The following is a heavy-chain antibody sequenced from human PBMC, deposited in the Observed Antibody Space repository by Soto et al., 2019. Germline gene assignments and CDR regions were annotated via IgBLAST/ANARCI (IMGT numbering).Heavy chain of an antibody. CDR1: GGSISSYY. V-gene: IGHV4-59*07. Sequence: SDTLSLTCTVSGGSISSYYWSWIRQPPGKGLEWIGYIYYSGSTNYNPSLKSRVTISVDTSKNQFSLKLSSVTAADTAVYYCARSGYSSSWRYYYYYGMDVWGQGTTVTVSS. D-gene: IGHD6-13*01. CDR3: ARSGYSSSWRYYYYYGMDV. J-gene: IGHJ6*02. CDR2: IYYSGST.